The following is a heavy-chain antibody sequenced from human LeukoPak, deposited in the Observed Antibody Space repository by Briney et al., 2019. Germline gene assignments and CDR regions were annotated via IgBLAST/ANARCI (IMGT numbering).Heavy chain of an antibody. V-gene: IGHV3-21*01. CDR1: GFTFSSYG. Sequence: GGSLRLSCAASGFTFSSYGMHWARQAPGKGLEWVSSISSSSSHIYYADSVKGRFTISRDNAKNSLYLQMNSLRAEDTAVYYCARYTSNVVGKRHYFDYWGQGTLVTVSS. J-gene: IGHJ4*02. CDR3: ARYTSNVVGKRHYFDY. D-gene: IGHD1-26*01. CDR2: ISSSSSHI.